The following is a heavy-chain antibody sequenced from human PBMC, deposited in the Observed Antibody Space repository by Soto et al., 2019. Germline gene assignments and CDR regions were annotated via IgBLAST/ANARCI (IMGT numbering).Heavy chain of an antibody. Sequence: QVQLQESGPGLVKPSQTLSLTCTVSGGSISSGGYYWSWIRQHPGKGLEWIGYIYDSRSTYYNPSLKSRVSMSVNTSKNQFSLMLTSVTAADTAVYYCARERGYDYVWGSYRSPGPGDIWGQGTMVTVSS. CDR1: GGSISSGGYY. CDR2: IYDSRST. J-gene: IGHJ3*02. CDR3: ARERGYDYVWGSYRSPGPGDI. V-gene: IGHV4-31*03. D-gene: IGHD3-16*02.